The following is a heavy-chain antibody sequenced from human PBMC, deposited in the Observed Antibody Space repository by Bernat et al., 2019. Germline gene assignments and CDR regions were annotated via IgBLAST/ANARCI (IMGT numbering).Heavy chain of an antibody. CDR2: ISAYNGNT. V-gene: IGHV1-18*01. J-gene: IGHJ5*02. Sequence: QVQLVQSGAEVKKPGASVKVSCKASGYTFTSYGISWVRQAPGQGLEWMGWISAYNGNTNYAQKLQGRVTMTTDTSTSTAYMELRSLRSDDTAVYYCARVREGRYCTGGVCYSQPANWFDPWGQGTLVTVSS. CDR1: GYTFTSYG. D-gene: IGHD2-8*02. CDR3: ARVREGRYCTGGVCYSQPANWFDP.